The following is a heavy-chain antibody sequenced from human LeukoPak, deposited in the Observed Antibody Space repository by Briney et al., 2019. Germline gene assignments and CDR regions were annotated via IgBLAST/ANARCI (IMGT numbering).Heavy chain of an antibody. CDR2: ISWNSGSI. Sequence: GGSLRLSCAASGFTFDDYAMHWVRQAPGKGLEWVSGISWNSGSIGYADSVRGRFTLSRDNAKNSLYLQMNSLRGEDTAVYYCAKDRGYKFGHFDYWGQGTLVIVSS. CDR1: GFTFDDYA. V-gene: IGHV3-9*01. J-gene: IGHJ4*02. CDR3: AKDRGYKFGHFDY. D-gene: IGHD5-18*01.